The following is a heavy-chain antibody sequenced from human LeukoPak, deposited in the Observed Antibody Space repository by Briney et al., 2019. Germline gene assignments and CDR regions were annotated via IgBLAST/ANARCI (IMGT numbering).Heavy chain of an antibody. D-gene: IGHD1-26*01. Sequence: GRSLRLSCAASGFTFSSNAMHWVRQAPGKGLEWVAFISYDGSNKYYADSVKGRFTISRDNSKYTLYLQMNSLRAEDTAVYYCARDGKGWGYAFDIWGQGTMVTVSS. J-gene: IGHJ3*02. CDR3: ARDGKGWGYAFDI. CDR1: GFTFSSNA. V-gene: IGHV3-30-3*01. CDR2: ISYDGSNK.